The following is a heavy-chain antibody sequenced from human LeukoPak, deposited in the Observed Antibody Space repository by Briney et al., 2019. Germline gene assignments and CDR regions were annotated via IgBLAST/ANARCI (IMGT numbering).Heavy chain of an antibody. CDR1: GYTFTSYA. D-gene: IGHD3-10*01. V-gene: IGHV1-3*01. Sequence: VSVKVSCKASGYTFTSYAMHWVRQAPGQRLEWMGWINAGNGNTKYSQKFQGGVTITRDTSASTAYMELSSLRSEDTAVYYCASDYGSGSDDAFDIWGQGTMVTVSS. CDR3: ASDYGSGSDDAFDI. CDR2: INAGNGNT. J-gene: IGHJ3*02.